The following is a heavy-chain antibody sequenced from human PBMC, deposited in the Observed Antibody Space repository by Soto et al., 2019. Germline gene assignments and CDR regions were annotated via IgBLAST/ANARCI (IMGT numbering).Heavy chain of an antibody. V-gene: IGHV1-2*04. Sequence: ASVKVSCKASGYTFTGYYMHWVLPAPGQGLEWMGWINPNSGGTNYAQKFQGWVTMTRDTSISTAYMELSRLRSDDTAVYYCARDLSGSLFATLDYWGQGTLVTVSS. CDR1: GYTFTGYY. J-gene: IGHJ4*02. CDR2: INPNSGGT. D-gene: IGHD3-10*01. CDR3: ARDLSGSLFATLDY.